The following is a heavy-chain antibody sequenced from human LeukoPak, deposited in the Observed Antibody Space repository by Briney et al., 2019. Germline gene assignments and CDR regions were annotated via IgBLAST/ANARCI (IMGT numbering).Heavy chain of an antibody. Sequence: ASVKVSCKASGYTFTGYYMHWVRQAPGQGLEWMGWINPNSGGTNCAQKFQGRVTMTRDTSISTAYMELSRLRSDDTAVYYCARKKMAGTTWHPFDYWGQGTLVTVSS. CDR3: ARKKMAGTTWHPFDY. J-gene: IGHJ4*02. V-gene: IGHV1-2*02. D-gene: IGHD1-1*01. CDR2: INPNSGGT. CDR1: GYTFTGYY.